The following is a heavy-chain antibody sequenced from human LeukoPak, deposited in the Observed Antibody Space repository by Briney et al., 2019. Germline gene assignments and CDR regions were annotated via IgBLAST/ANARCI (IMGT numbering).Heavy chain of an antibody. D-gene: IGHD1-26*01. J-gene: IGHJ4*02. Sequence: PGGSLRLSCAASGFTFDVYAMHWVRQAPGKGLEWVSGISWNSGSIGYADSVKGRFTISRDNSKNTLYLQMNSLRAEDTAVYYCARDLKGATDYWGQGTLVTVSS. CDR1: GFTFDVYA. CDR2: ISWNSGSI. CDR3: ARDLKGATDY. V-gene: IGHV3-9*01.